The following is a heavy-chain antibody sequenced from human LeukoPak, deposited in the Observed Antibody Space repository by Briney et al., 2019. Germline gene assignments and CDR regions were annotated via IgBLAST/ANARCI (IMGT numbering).Heavy chain of an antibody. V-gene: IGHV3-48*04. J-gene: IGHJ4*02. CDR2: ISSSSSAI. D-gene: IGHD3-10*01. Sequence: SGGSLRLSCAASGFTFSSYSMTWVRQAPGKGLEWVSYISSSSSAIYYADSVKGRFTISRDNAKNSLYLQMNSLRAEDTAVYYCARGSGRNFDYWGQGTLVTVSS. CDR3: ARGSGRNFDY. CDR1: GFTFSSYS.